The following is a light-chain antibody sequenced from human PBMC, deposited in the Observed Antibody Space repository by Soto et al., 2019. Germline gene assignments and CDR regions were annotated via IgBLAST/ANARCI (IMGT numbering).Light chain of an antibody. V-gene: IGKV3-20*01. J-gene: IGKJ4*01. CDR1: QSVSGSF. CDR2: GAS. Sequence: EIVLTQSPGTLSLSPGERATLSCRASQSVSGSFLAWYQRKPGQAPRLLIYGASSRAPGLPDRLSGSGSGTDFTLTISRLEPEDFGVYYCQQYDSSPLTFGGGTKVEIK. CDR3: QQYDSSPLT.